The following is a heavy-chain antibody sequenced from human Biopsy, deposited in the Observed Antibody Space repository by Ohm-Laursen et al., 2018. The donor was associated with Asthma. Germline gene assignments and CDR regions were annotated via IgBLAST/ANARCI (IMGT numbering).Heavy chain of an antibody. CDR3: ARDVMEWYLPAFDF. D-gene: IGHD3-3*01. Sequence: SLRLSCAATGFVFSQCGMHWVRQGPGKGLEWVAVGGSYYDGGLKYYADSVNGRFTVSRDDSKNTLYLQMNSLRPDDTAVYYCARDVMEWYLPAFDFWGQGTLVTVSS. CDR1: GFVFSQCG. J-gene: IGHJ4*02. V-gene: IGHV3-30*03. CDR2: GGSYYDGGLK.